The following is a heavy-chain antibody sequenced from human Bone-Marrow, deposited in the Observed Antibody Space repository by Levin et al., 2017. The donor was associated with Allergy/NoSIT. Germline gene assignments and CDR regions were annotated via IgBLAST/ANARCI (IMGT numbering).Heavy chain of an antibody. Sequence: GGSLRLSCAASGFTFTSYAMSWVRQAPGKGLEWVSAISGSGGSTYYADSVKGRFTISRDNSKNTLYLQMNSLRAEDTAVYYCAKEHIAAAGTGLRFDYWGQGTLVTVSS. J-gene: IGHJ4*02. CDR3: AKEHIAAAGTGLRFDY. D-gene: IGHD6-13*01. CDR1: GFTFTSYA. V-gene: IGHV3-23*01. CDR2: ISGSGGST.